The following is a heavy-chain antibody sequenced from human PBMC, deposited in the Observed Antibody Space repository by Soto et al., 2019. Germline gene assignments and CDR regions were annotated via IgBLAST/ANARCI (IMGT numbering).Heavy chain of an antibody. CDR3: ARVGPSGYDPYYFDY. D-gene: IGHD5-12*01. CDR2: ISSSSSYT. Sequence: PGGSLRLSCAASGFTFSDYYMSWIRQASGKGLEWVSYISSSSSYTNYADSVKGRFTISRDNAKNSLYLQMNSLRAEDTAVYYCARVGPSGYDPYYFDYWGQGTLVTVSS. V-gene: IGHV3-11*06. CDR1: GFTFSDYY. J-gene: IGHJ4*02.